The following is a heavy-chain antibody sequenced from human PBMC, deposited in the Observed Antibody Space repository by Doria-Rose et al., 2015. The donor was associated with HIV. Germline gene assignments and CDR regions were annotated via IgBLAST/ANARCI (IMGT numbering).Heavy chain of an antibody. CDR2: ICSDDER. V-gene: IGHV2-26*01. J-gene: IGHJ4*02. D-gene: IGHD6-13*01. CDR3: ARIKSSRWYHKYYFDF. Sequence: TLEESGPVPVKPTETLTLTCTVSGVSLSSPGMGVSWIRQPPGKALEWLANICSDDERSYNTSLKSRPTISRVTSKSQVVLTMTYMDPVDTATYYCARIKSSRWYHKYYFDFWGQGTLVIVSA. CDR1: GVSLSSPGMG.